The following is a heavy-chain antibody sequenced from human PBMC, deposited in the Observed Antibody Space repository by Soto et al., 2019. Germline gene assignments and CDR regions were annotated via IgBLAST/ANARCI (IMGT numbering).Heavy chain of an antibody. CDR2: ISQSGNT. J-gene: IGHJ6*02. Sequence: SETLSLTCAVSGGSLSSSNWRSWVRQPPGKGLEWIGEISQSGNTKYNTSLKSRLTISIDKSKNQFSLNLSSVTAADTAVYYCARPYYYYGMDVWGQGTTVTVSS. CDR1: GGSLSSSNW. CDR3: ARPYYYYGMDV. V-gene: IGHV4-4*02.